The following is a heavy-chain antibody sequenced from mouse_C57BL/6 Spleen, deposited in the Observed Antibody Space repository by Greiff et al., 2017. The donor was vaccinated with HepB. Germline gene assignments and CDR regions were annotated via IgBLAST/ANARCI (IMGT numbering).Heavy chain of an antibody. CDR2: INPSTGGT. Sequence: EVKVEESGPELVKPGASVKISCKASGYSFTGYYMNWVKQSPEKSLEWIGEINPSTGGTTYNQKFKAKATLTVDKSSSTAYMQLKSLTSEDSAVYYCARCLRQLRLPDYAMDYWGQGTSVAVSS. D-gene: IGHD3-2*02. V-gene: IGHV1-42*01. J-gene: IGHJ4*01. CDR1: GYSFTGYY. CDR3: ARCLRQLRLPDYAMDY.